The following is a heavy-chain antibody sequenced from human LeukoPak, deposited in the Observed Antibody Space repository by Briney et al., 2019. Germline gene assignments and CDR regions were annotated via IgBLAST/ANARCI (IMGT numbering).Heavy chain of an antibody. CDR2: INHSGST. V-gene: IGHV4-39*07. D-gene: IGHD3-22*01. J-gene: IGHJ4*02. Sequence: SETLSLTCTVSGGSISSSSYYWSWIRQPPGKGLEWIGEINHSGSTNYNPSLKSRVTISVDTSKNQFSLKLSSVTAADTAVYYCASKRDDSSGYYHYWGQGTLVTVSS. CDR1: GGSISSSSYY. CDR3: ASKRDDSSGYYHY.